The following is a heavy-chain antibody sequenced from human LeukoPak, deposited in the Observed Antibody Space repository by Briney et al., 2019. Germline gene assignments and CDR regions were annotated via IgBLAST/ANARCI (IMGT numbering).Heavy chain of an antibody. D-gene: IGHD4-17*01. V-gene: IGHV1-18*01. CDR3: ARDTGLTTVTLGY. Sequence: ASLKVSCKASVYTFTSYGISWVRQAPGQGREWMGWISANNGNTTYAQKLQGRVTMTTDTSTSTAYMELRSLRSDDTAVYYCARDTGLTTVTLGYWGQGTLVTVSS. CDR1: VYTFTSYG. J-gene: IGHJ4*02. CDR2: ISANNGNT.